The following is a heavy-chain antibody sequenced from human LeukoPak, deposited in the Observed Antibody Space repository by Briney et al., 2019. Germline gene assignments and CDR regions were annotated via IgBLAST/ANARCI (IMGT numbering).Heavy chain of an antibody. CDR2: MNTDGSRI. Sequence: GGSLRLSCAGSGFILSRYWMHWVRQAPGKGLVWVSRMNTDGSRIDYADSVKGRFIISRDNAKNTLYLQMNSLGAEDTAVYFCSSDFTGSDDFWGQGSLVTVSS. J-gene: IGHJ4*02. CDR1: GFILSRYW. CDR3: SSDFTGSDDF. D-gene: IGHD6-19*01. V-gene: IGHV3-74*01.